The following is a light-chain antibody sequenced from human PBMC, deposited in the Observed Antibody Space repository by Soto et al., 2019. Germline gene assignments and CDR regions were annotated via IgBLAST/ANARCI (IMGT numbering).Light chain of an antibody. CDR1: QTITSSL. CDR3: QQYGSSPPT. CDR2: AAS. V-gene: IGKV3-20*01. Sequence: EIVLTQSPGTLSLSPGDRASLSCRASQTITSSLLAWYQQKPGQAPRLLISAASSRATGIPDRFSGSGSETDFTLTISRLEPEDFAVYFCQQYGSSPPTFGQGTKVDIK. J-gene: IGKJ1*01.